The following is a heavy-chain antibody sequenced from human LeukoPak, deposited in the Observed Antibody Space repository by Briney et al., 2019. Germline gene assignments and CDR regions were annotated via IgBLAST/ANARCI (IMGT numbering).Heavy chain of an antibody. Sequence: SETLSLTCAVSGGSISSSIWWSWVRQPPGKELEWIGEIYHSGSTNYNPSPKSRVTISVDKSKNQFSLKLSSVTAADTAVYYCARVWELPAYFDYWGQGTLVTVSS. V-gene: IGHV4-4*02. CDR1: GGSISSSIW. CDR3: ARVWELPAYFDY. D-gene: IGHD1-26*01. J-gene: IGHJ4*02. CDR2: IYHSGST.